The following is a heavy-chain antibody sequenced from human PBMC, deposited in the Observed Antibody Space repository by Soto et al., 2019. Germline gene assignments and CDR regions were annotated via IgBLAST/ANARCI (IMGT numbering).Heavy chain of an antibody. CDR3: STLTRHCTGGDCYSS. CDR1: GFTLSDAW. J-gene: IGHJ5*02. V-gene: IGHV3-15*07. Sequence: PGGSLRLSCAVSGFTLSDAWMNWVRQAPGKGLEWVGRIKTKSEGGTTDYAAPVRDRVTISRDDSKNTLFLQINSLRTEDTAVYYCSTLTRHCTGGDCYSSWGQGTLVIVSS. CDR2: IKTKSEGGTT. D-gene: IGHD2-21*02.